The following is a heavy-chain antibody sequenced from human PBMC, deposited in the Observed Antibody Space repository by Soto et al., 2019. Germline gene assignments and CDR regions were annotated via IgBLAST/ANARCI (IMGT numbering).Heavy chain of an antibody. J-gene: IGHJ4*02. CDR3: ARERGGYSYGDY. CDR1: GYTFTSYG. D-gene: IGHD5-18*01. Sequence: QVQLVQSGAEVKKPGASVKVSCKASGYTFTSYGINWVRQAPGQGLEWMGWVNIYKGNTNYAQKLQGRVTMTTDTSPSTAYLELRSLRSDDTAVYYCARERGGYSYGDYWGQGTQVTVSS. V-gene: IGHV1-18*01. CDR2: VNIYKGNT.